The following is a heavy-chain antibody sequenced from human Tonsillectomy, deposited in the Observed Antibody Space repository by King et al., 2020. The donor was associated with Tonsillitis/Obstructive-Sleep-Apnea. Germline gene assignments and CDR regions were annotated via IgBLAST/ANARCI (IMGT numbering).Heavy chain of an antibody. CDR1: GFTFSSYA. CDR2: ISYDGSNK. Sequence: VQLVESGGGVVQPGRSLRLSCAASGFTFSSYAMHWVRQAPGKGLEWVAVISYDGSNKYYADSVKGRFTISRDNSKNTLYLQMNSLRAEDTAVYYCARDRERWGLPSTGYYFDYWGQGTLVTVSS. J-gene: IGHJ4*02. V-gene: IGHV3-30*04. D-gene: IGHD1-26*01. CDR3: ARDRERWGLPSTGYYFDY.